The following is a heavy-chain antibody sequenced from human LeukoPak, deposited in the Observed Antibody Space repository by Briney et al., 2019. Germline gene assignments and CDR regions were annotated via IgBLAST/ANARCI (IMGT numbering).Heavy chain of an antibody. CDR3: ARDRELYGNWFDP. V-gene: IGHV4-30-2*01. J-gene: IGHJ5*02. Sequence: SETLSLTCAVSGGSISSGGYSWSWIRQPAGKGLEWIGYIYHSGSTYYNPSLKSRVTISVDRSKNQFSLKLSSVTAADTAVYYCARDRELYGNWFDPWGQGTLVTVSS. D-gene: IGHD1-26*01. CDR2: IYHSGST. CDR1: GGSISSGGYS.